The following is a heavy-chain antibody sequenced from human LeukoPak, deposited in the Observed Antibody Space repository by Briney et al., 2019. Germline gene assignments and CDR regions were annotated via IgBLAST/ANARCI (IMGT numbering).Heavy chain of an antibody. Sequence: SGTVSCTASGYTFTSYYMHWVRQAPGQGLEWMGIINTSGGSTSYAQKFQGRVTMTRDTSTSTVYMELSSLRSEDTAVYYCARLGDPGVEGAFDIWGQGTMVTVSA. CDR1: GYTFTSYY. V-gene: IGHV1-46*01. D-gene: IGHD2-8*01. CDR3: ARLGDPGVEGAFDI. CDR2: INTSGGST. J-gene: IGHJ3*02.